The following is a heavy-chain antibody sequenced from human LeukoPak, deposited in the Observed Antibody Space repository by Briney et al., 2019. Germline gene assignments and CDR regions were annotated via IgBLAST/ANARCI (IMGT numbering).Heavy chain of an antibody. Sequence: PGGSLRLSCAASGLTFSDYAMSWFRQAPGKGLEWVSGITSGFTPHYADSVKGRFTISRDNSKNMFHLQLNSLRAEDTAVYAQDYSDSRVADVFFEYWGQGTLVTVSS. CDR1: GLTFSDYA. V-gene: IGHV3-23*01. J-gene: IGHJ4*02. CDR2: ITSGFTP. CDR3: DYSDSRVADVFFEY. D-gene: IGHD4-17*01.